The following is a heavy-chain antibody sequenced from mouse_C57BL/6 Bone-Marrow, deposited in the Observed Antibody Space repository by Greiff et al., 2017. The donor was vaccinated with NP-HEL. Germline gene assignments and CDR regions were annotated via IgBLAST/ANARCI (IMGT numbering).Heavy chain of an antibody. CDR3: AREGYYGFDY. J-gene: IGHJ2*01. V-gene: IGHV1-81*01. Sequence: LVESGAELARPGASVKLSCKASGYTFTSYGISWVKQRTGQGLEWIGEIYPRSGNTYYNEKFKGKATLTADKSSSTAYMELRSLTSEDSAVYFCAREGYYGFDYWGQGTTLTVSS. D-gene: IGHD1-1*01. CDR1: GYTFTSYG. CDR2: IYPRSGNT.